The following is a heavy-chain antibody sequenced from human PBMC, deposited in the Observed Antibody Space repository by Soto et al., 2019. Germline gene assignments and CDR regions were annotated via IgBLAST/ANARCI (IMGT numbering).Heavy chain of an antibody. Sequence: SGAEVKKPGASVMVSCKASGYTFTSYGISWIRQAPGQGLEWMGWINANNGNTDYAQNFQGRVTMTTDTSTSTAYMELRSLRSDDTAVYYCATSYDSGFDPWGQGTLVSVSS. V-gene: IGHV1-18*04. CDR2: INANNGNT. CDR3: ATSYDSGFDP. D-gene: IGHD5-12*01. J-gene: IGHJ5*02. CDR1: GYTFTSYG.